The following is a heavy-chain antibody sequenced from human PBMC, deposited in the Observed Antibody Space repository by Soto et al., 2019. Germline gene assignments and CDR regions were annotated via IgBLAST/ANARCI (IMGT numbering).Heavy chain of an antibody. Sequence: PSETLSLTCTVSGGSISSSSYYWGWIRQPPGKGLEWIGSIYYSGSTYYNPSLKSRVTISVDTSKNQFSLKLSSVTAADTAVYYSATTPPPPLVSTGIYAYFWGSYRSVPTDYNYMDVSGTATTVTVS. V-gene: IGHV4-39*01. CDR1: GGSISSSSYY. CDR2: IYYSGST. CDR3: ATTPPPPLVSTGIYAYFWGSYRSVPTDYNYMDV. J-gene: IGHJ6*03. D-gene: IGHD3-16*02.